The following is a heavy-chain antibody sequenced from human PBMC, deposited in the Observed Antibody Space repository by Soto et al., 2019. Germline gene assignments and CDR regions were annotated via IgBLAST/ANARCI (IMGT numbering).Heavy chain of an antibody. V-gene: IGHV4-59*01. J-gene: IGHJ3*01. CDR2: IYYSGST. Sequence: QVQLQESGPGLVKPSETLSLTCTVSGGSINSYYWSWIRQPPGKGLEWIGYIYYSGSTNYNPSLKSRVTIAVDTSKNQFSLKLSSVTAAYTAVYYCAIRWGDAFDFWGQGTMVTVSS. D-gene: IGHD4-17*01. CDR3: AIRWGDAFDF. CDR1: GGSINSYY.